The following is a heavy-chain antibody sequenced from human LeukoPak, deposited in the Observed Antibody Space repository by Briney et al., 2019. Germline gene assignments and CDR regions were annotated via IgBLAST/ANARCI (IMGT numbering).Heavy chain of an antibody. CDR3: ARLGLTISVDY. CDR2: IYSGGST. Sequence: GGSLRLSCATSGFTVSSNYMAWVRQAPGKGLEFVSVIYSGGSTYYADSVKGRFTISRDNSKNTLHLLMNSLRADDTAVYYCARLGLTISVDYWGQGTLVTVSS. J-gene: IGHJ4*02. V-gene: IGHV3-66*04. D-gene: IGHD3-9*01. CDR1: GFTVSSNY.